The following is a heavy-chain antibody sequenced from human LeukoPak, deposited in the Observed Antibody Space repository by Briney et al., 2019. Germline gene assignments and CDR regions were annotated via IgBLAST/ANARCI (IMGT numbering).Heavy chain of an antibody. CDR2: ISGSGGST. D-gene: IGHD6-13*01. CDR3: AKSIAAAGNKYYFDY. CDR1: GFTFSDYY. V-gene: IGHV3-23*01. Sequence: GSLRLSCAASGFTFSDYYMSWIRQAAGKGLEWVSAISGSGGSTYYADSVKGRFTISRDNSKNTLYLQMNSLRAEDTAVYYCAKSIAAAGNKYYFDYWGQGTLVTVSS. J-gene: IGHJ4*02.